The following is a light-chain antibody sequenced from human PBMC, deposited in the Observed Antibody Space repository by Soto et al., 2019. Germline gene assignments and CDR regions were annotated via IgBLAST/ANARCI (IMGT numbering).Light chain of an antibody. CDR2: DVT. V-gene: IGLV2-11*01. CDR1: SSDVGGYNS. CDR3: QSYDSSLSGYV. Sequence: QSVLTQPRSVSGSPGQSVTISCTGTSSDVGGYNSVSWYQQHPGQAPKLLIYDVTKRPSGVPDRFSGSKSGNTASLTISGLQAEDEADYYCQSYDSSLSGYVFGTGTKVTLL. J-gene: IGLJ1*01.